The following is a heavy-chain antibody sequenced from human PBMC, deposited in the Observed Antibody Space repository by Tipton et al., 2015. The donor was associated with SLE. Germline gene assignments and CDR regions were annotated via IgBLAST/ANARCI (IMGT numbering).Heavy chain of an antibody. J-gene: IGHJ4*02. D-gene: IGHD3-16*02. Sequence: TLSLTCALYGGSLSVYYWTWLRQPPGKGMECLGEVYHSGTTNYNPSLQSRVTISIDTSKNQFSLKLKSVTAADTAVYYCARGQDMITFGGIHRYWGQGTLVTVSS. CDR1: GGSLSVYY. CDR2: VYHSGTT. CDR3: ARGQDMITFGGIHRY. V-gene: IGHV4-34*01.